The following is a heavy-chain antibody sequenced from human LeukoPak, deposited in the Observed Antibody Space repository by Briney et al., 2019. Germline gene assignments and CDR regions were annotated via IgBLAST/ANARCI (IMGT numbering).Heavy chain of an antibody. D-gene: IGHD3-10*01. J-gene: IGHJ4*02. CDR3: ARGGGYYGSGSYTS. CDR1: GFTFSSYA. CDR2: IGTAGDT. Sequence: PGGSLRLSCAASGFTFSSYAMSWVRQAPGKGLEWVSAIGTAGDTYYPGSVKGRFTISRENAKNSLYLQMNSLRAGDTAVYYCARGGGYYGSGSYTSWGQGTLVTVSS. V-gene: IGHV3-13*01.